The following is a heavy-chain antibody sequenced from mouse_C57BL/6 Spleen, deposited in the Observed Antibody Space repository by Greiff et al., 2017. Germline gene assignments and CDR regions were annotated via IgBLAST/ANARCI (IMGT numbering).Heavy chain of an antibody. D-gene: IGHD2-5*01. CDR3: AKKGDSNYEYAMDY. J-gene: IGHJ4*01. Sequence: QVQLKQSGPGLVQPSQSLSITCTVSGFSLTSYGVHWVRQPPGKGLEWLGVIWSGGSTDYNAAFISRLSISKDNSKSQVFFKMNSLQADDTAIYYCAKKGDSNYEYAMDYWGQGTSVTVSS. V-gene: IGHV2-4*01. CDR2: IWSGGST. CDR1: GFSLTSYG.